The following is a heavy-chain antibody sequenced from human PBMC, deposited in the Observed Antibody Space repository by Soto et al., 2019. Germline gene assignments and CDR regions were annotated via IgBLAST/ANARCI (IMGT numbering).Heavy chain of an antibody. V-gene: IGHV3-74*01. CDR2: IKTDGSST. CDR1: GFSFSNYW. J-gene: IGHJ4*02. D-gene: IGHD3-16*01. Sequence: EVHLVESGGGLVQPGGSLRLSCAASGFSFSNYWMHWVRQAPGQGLVWVSRIKTDGSSTDYADSVKGRFTISRDNAKNMLFLQMNSLGAEDTAVYYCATWAPRDDGGQGTLVTFSS. CDR3: ATWAPRDD.